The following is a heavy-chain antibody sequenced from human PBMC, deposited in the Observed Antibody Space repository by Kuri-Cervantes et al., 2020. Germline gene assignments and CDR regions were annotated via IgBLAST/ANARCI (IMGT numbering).Heavy chain of an antibody. CDR2: IYYTGIS. CDR3: ARLTLRPTYGFFHY. V-gene: IGHV4-59*01. J-gene: IGHJ4*02. CDR1: GGSISSYY. D-gene: IGHD3-3*01. Sequence: SETLSLTCTVSGGSISSYYWSWIRQPPGKVLEWIGYIYYTGISNYNPSLRSRVTMSLDTSKNQFSLNLNSVTAADTALDYCARLTLRPTYGFFHYWGQGTLVTVSS.